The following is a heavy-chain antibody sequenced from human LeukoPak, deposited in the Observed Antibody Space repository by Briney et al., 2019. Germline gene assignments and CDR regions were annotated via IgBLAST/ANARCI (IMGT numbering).Heavy chain of an antibody. CDR3: ARDEGVDASGYYSYWYFDL. Sequence: SETLSLTCTVAGGSISNYFWSWIRQPPGKGLEWVGHVFYNGSTNYNPSLKSRVTISRDTSSIRFSLKLSSVTAADTAVYYCARDEGVDASGYYSYWYFDLWGRGTLVTVSS. CDR1: GGSISNYF. D-gene: IGHD3-22*01. V-gene: IGHV4-59*01. CDR2: VFYNGST. J-gene: IGHJ2*01.